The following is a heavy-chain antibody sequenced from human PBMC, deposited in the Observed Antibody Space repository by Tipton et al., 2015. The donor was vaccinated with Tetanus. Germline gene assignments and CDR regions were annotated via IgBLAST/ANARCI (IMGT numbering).Heavy chain of an antibody. CDR1: GFIFNSYG. J-gene: IGHJ4*02. CDR3: ARDGDTSGHYGIFDS. D-gene: IGHD3-22*01. V-gene: IGHV3-33*01. Sequence: SGFIFNSYGIHWVRQAPGKGLEWVAVTWSHGGNIYYADSVKGRCAVSRDNSKNTVYLQMNSLSAEDTAVYYCARDGDTSGHYGIFDSWGQGTLLIVSS. CDR2: TWSHGGNI.